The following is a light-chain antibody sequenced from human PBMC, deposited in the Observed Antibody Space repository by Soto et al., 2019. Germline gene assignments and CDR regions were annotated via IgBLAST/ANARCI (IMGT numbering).Light chain of an antibody. CDR1: QDISNY. Sequence: DIQMTQSPSSLSAAVGDRVTITCQASQDISNYLNWYQQKPGKAPKLLIYDASNLEKGVPSRFSGSGSGTDFTFTISSLQPEDIATYYCQQYDNIPITFGQGTRLEIK. J-gene: IGKJ5*01. V-gene: IGKV1-33*01. CDR2: DAS. CDR3: QQYDNIPIT.